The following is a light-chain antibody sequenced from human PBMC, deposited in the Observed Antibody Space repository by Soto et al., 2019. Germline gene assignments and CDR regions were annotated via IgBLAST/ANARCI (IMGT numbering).Light chain of an antibody. J-gene: IGKJ1*01. CDR1: QSISIY. V-gene: IGKV1-39*01. CDR2: AAS. CDR3: QQSYNIPRAT. Sequence: DIQMTQSPSSLSASVGDRVTITCRASQSISIYLNWYQQKPGKAPKVLIYAASSLQSGVPQRFSGSGSGTDFTLTISSLQPEDFATYFCQQSYNIPRATFGQGTKVDIK.